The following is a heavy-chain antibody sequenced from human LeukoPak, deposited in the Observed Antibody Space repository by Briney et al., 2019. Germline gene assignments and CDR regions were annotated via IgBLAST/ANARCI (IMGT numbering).Heavy chain of an antibody. J-gene: IGHJ3*02. CDR1: GGTFSSYA. D-gene: IGHD6-19*01. CDR2: IIPIFGTA. V-gene: IGHV1-69*06. Sequence: ALVKVSCKASGGTFSSYAISWVRQAPGQGLEWMGGIIPIFGTANYAQKFQGRVTITADKSTSTAYMELSSLRSEDTAVYYCARVGWGGQWPPSAGAFDIWGQGTMVTVSS. CDR3: ARVGWGGQWPPSAGAFDI.